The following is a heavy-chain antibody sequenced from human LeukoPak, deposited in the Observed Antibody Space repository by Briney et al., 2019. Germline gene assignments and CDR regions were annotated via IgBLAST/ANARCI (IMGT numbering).Heavy chain of an antibody. V-gene: IGHV4-34*01. Sequence: SETLSLTSAVYGGSFSGYYWSWIRQPPGKGLEWIGEINHSGSTNYNPSLKSRVTISVDTSKNQFSLKLSSVTAADTAVYYCARGSFVVVPAAMWYYYYYYVDVRGKGTAVTVSS. CDR2: INHSGST. CDR3: ARGSFVVVPAAMWYYYYYYVDV. D-gene: IGHD2-2*01. CDR1: GGSFSGYY. J-gene: IGHJ6*03.